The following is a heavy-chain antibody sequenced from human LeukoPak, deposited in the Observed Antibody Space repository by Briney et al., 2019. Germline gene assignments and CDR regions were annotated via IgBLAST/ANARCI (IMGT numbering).Heavy chain of an antibody. CDR3: AKRGVVIRVILVGFHKEAYYFDS. CDR2: IYSGGGT. J-gene: IGHJ4*02. Sequence: GGSLRLSCAASGFTVSTNYMSWVRQAPGKGLEWVSLIYSGGGTYYADSVKGRFTISRDNSRNTLSLQMNSLRAEDTAVYFCAKRGVVIRVILVGFHKEAYYFDSWGQGALVTVSS. D-gene: IGHD3-22*01. V-gene: IGHV3-66*04. CDR1: GFTVSTNY.